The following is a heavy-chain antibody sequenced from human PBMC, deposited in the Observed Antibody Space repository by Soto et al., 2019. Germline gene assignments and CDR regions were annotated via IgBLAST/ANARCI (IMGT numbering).Heavy chain of an antibody. CDR2: IIPIFGTA. J-gene: IGHJ6*02. Sequence: SVKVSCKASGGTFSSYAISWVRQAPGQGLEWMGGIIPIFGTANYAQKFQGRVTITADESTSTAYMELSSLRSEDTAVYYCARDGGGDIVVVPAATPPHYYGMDVWGQGTTVT. CDR1: GGTFSSYA. V-gene: IGHV1-69*13. D-gene: IGHD2-2*01. CDR3: ARDGGGDIVVVPAATPPHYYGMDV.